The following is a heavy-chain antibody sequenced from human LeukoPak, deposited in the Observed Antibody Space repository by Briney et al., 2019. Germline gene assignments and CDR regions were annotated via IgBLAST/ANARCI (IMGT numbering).Heavy chain of an antibody. CDR3: ARLHGGYPDYALDI. CDR2: ISWNSGSI. D-gene: IGHD5-12*01. Sequence: GGSLRLSCAASGFTFSSYSMNWVRQAPGKGLEWVSGISWNSGSIGYADSVKGRFTISRDNAKNSLYLQMNSLRAEDTAVYYCARLHGGYPDYALDIWGQGTMVTVSS. CDR1: GFTFSSYS. V-gene: IGHV3-48*04. J-gene: IGHJ3*02.